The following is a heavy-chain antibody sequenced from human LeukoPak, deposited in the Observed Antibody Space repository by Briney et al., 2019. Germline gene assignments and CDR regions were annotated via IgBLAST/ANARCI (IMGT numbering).Heavy chain of an antibody. CDR2: MNPNSGST. V-gene: IGHV1-8*03. D-gene: IGHD6-19*01. Sequence: EASVKVSCKASGYTFISYDINWVRQATGQGLEWMGWMNPNSGSTGYAQKFQGRVTITRSTSISTAYMELSSLRSEDTAVYYCARVTPLYSSGLFDYWGQGTLVTVSS. CDR1: GYTFISYD. J-gene: IGHJ4*02. CDR3: ARVTPLYSSGLFDY.